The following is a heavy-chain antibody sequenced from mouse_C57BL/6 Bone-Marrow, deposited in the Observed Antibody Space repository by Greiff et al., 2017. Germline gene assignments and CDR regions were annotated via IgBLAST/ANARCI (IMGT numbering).Heavy chain of an antibody. D-gene: IGHD1-1*01. CDR3: TTCYYDSSYDY. Sequence: VQLKESGAELVRPGASVKLSCTASGFNFKDYYMHWVKQRPEQGLEWIGRIDPEDGDTEYAPKFQGKATMTADTTSNTAYLQLRSLTSEDTAVYYCTTCYYDSSYDYWGQGTTLTVSS. J-gene: IGHJ2*01. CDR2: IDPEDGDT. V-gene: IGHV14-1*01. CDR1: GFNFKDYY.